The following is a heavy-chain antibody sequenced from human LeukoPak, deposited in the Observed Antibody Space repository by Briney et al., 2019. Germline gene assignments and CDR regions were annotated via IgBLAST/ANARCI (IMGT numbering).Heavy chain of an antibody. CDR3: ARGYCGGDCSLKNWFDP. J-gene: IGHJ5*02. Sequence: SETLSLTCAVYGGSFSGYYWSWIRQPPGKGLEWIGEISHSGSTNYNPSLKSRVTISVDTSKNQFSLKLSSVTAADTAVYYCARGYCGGDCSLKNWFDPWGQGTLVTVSS. V-gene: IGHV4-34*01. D-gene: IGHD2-21*02. CDR1: GGSFSGYY. CDR2: ISHSGST.